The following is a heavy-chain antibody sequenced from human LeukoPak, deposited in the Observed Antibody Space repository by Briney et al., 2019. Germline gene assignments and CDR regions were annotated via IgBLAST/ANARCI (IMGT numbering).Heavy chain of an antibody. V-gene: IGHV4-59*01. CDR1: GGSISGNY. Sequence: SETLSLTCTVSGGSISGNYWSWIRQPPGKGLEWIGYIYDSGSTNYNPSLKSRVTISVDTSKNQFSLKLTSVTAADTAVYYCARLAARRGYYYSGMDVWGQGTTVAVSS. D-gene: IGHD3-10*01. CDR2: IYDSGST. J-gene: IGHJ6*02. CDR3: ARLAARRGYYYSGMDV.